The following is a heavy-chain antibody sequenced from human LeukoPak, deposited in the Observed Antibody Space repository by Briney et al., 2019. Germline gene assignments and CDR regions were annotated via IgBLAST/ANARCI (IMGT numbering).Heavy chain of an antibody. V-gene: IGHV3-30*19. CDR2: ISYDGSNK. CDR1: GFTFSSYG. J-gene: IGHJ5*02. Sequence: GGSLRLSCAASGFTFSSYGMHWVRQAPGKGLEWVAVISYDGSNKYYADSVKGRFTISRDNSKNTLYLQMNSLRAEDTAVYYCARAPSRRWWFDPWGQGTLVTVSS. CDR3: ARAPSRRWWFDP.